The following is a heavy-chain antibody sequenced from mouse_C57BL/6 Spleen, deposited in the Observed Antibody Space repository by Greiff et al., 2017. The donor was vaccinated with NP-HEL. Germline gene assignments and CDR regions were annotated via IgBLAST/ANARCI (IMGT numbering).Heavy chain of an antibody. CDR2: IDPSDSYT. J-gene: IGHJ2*01. CDR1: GYTFTSYW. Sequence: VQLQQSGAELVMPGASVKLSCKASGYTFTSYWMHWVKQRPGQGLEWIGEIDPSDSYTNYNQKFKGKSTLTVDKSSSTAYMQLSSLPSEDSAVYYCAIRGYGSSYDYWGQGTTLTVSS. V-gene: IGHV1-69*01. CDR3: AIRGYGSSYDY. D-gene: IGHD1-1*01.